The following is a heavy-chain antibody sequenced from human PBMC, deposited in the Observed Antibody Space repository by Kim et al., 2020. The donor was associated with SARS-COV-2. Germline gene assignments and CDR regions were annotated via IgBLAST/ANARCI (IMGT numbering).Heavy chain of an antibody. V-gene: IGHV3-48*04. D-gene: IGHD5-12*01. CDR1: GFTFISWT. Sequence: GGSLRLSCEVSGFTFISWTMNWVRQAPGKGLEWVSYISSSGTTIYYTDSLKGRITVSRDNAKNFLYLQMDSLRADDTAVYYCARYKSGFGLDVWGQGALVTASS. CDR3: ARYKSGFGLDV. CDR2: ISSSGTTI. J-gene: IGHJ1*01.